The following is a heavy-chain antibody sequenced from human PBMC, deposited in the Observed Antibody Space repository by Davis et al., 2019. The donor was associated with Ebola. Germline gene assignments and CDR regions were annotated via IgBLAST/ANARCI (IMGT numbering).Heavy chain of an antibody. V-gene: IGHV4-30-2*01. D-gene: IGHD3-10*01. J-gene: IGHJ4*02. Sequence: PSETLSLTCAVSGGSISSGGYSWSWIRQPPGKGLEWIGYIYHSGSTYYNPSLKSRVTISVDRSKNQFSLSLTSVTAADTAVYYCAASGDYWGQGTLVTVSS. CDR1: GGSISSGGYS. CDR3: AASGDY. CDR2: IYHSGST.